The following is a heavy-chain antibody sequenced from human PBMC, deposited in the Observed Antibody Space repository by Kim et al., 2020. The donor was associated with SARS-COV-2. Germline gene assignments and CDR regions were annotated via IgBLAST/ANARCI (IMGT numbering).Heavy chain of an antibody. CDR1: GFTFSSYG. Sequence: GGSLRLSCAASGFTFSSYGMHWVRQAPGKGLEWVAVIWYDGSNKYYADSVKGRFTISRDNSKNTLYLQMNSLRAEDTAVYYCARERPKGYSNSPGYGMDVWGQGTTVTVSS. J-gene: IGHJ6*02. CDR2: IWYDGSNK. V-gene: IGHV3-33*01. CDR3: ARERPKGYSNSPGYGMDV. D-gene: IGHD4-4*01.